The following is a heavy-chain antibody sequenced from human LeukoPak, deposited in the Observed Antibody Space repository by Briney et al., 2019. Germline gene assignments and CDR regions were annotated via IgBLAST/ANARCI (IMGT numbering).Heavy chain of an antibody. CDR3: AKLREWELPDLFDY. CDR1: GFTFSSYS. V-gene: IGHV3-23*01. D-gene: IGHD1-26*01. J-gene: IGHJ4*02. CDR2: ISGSGGSR. Sequence: GGSLRLSCAASGFTFSSYSMNWVRQAPGKGLEWVSGISGSGGSRFYTDSVKGRFTISRDNSKNTLYLQMNSLRAEDTAVYYCAKLREWELPDLFDYWGQGTLVTVSS.